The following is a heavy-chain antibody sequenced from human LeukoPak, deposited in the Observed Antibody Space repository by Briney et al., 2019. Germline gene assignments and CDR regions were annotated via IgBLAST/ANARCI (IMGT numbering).Heavy chain of an antibody. CDR3: AKAEAIIMIVVVPIYFDY. J-gene: IGHJ4*02. CDR2: ISCSGGST. V-gene: IGHV3-23*01. Sequence: GGSLRLSCAASGFTFSSYAMSWVRQAPGKGLEGVSAISCSGGSTYYADSVKGRFTISRDNSKNTLYLQMNSLRAEDTAVYYCAKAEAIIMIVVVPIYFDYWGQGTLVTVSS. CDR1: GFTFSSYA. D-gene: IGHD3-22*01.